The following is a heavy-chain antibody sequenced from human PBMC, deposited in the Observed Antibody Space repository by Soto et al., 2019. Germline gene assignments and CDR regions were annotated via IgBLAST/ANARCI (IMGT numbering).Heavy chain of an antibody. V-gene: IGHV1-69*08. Sequence: QVQLVQSGAEVKKPGSSVKLSCKASGGPFSSYHISWVRQAPGQGLEWVGRIIPILGRANNAQHFQGRVTITADTSTNTAYMALSSLTSEDTAVYYCAKGGGTTSSNWFDPWGHGTLVTVSS. D-gene: IGHD2-2*01. CDR1: GGPFSSYH. CDR2: IIPILGRA. J-gene: IGHJ5*02. CDR3: AKGGGTTSSNWFDP.